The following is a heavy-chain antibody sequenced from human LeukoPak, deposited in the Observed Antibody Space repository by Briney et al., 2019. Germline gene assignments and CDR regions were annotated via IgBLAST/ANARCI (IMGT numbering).Heavy chain of an antibody. J-gene: IGHJ4*02. CDR2: INAGNGNT. D-gene: IGHD3-10*01. Sequence: GASVKVSCKASGYTFTSYAMHWVRQAPRQRLEWMGWINAGNGNTKYSQKFQGRVTITRDTSASTAYMELSSLRSEDTAVYYCARPEVVRGPYAMHYWGQGTLVTVSS. CDR3: ARPEVVRGPYAMHY. V-gene: IGHV1-3*01. CDR1: GYTFTSYA.